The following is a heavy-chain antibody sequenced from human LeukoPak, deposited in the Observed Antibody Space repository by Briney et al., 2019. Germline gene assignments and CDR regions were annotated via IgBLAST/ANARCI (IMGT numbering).Heavy chain of an antibody. Sequence: SETPSLTCTVSGGSISSGDYYWSWIRQPPGKGLEWIGYIYYSGSSFYNPSLKSRLTISVDTSKNHFSLNLSSVTAADTAVYYCARRNDPYYFDYWGQGTLVTVSS. V-gene: IGHV4-30-4*08. D-gene: IGHD3-16*01. CDR3: ARRNDPYYFDY. CDR2: IYYSGSS. CDR1: GGSISSGDYY. J-gene: IGHJ4*02.